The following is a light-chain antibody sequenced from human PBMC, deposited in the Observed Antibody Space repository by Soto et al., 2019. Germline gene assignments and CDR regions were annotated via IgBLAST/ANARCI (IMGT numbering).Light chain of an antibody. CDR1: QGVSRF. J-gene: IGKJ4*01. V-gene: IGKV3-11*01. Sequence: EIVLTQSPATLSLSPGDRAALSCRASQGVSRFLAWYQQKPGHAPRLLIYDASNRATGIPARFSGSGSGTDFTLAISSLEPEDCAVYYCQQRSIWPLTFGGGTKVEIK. CDR3: QQRSIWPLT. CDR2: DAS.